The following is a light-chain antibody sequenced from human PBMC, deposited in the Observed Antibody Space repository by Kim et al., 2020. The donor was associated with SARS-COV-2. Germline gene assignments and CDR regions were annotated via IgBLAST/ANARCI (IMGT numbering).Light chain of an antibody. CDR3: CSYAGSYSRV. V-gene: IGLV2-11*01. Sequence: QSALTQPRSVSGSPGQSVTISCTGTSSDVGGYNYVSWYQQHPGKAPKLMIYDVNKRPSGVPDRFSASKSGNTASLTISGLQAEDEADYYCCSYAGSYSRVFGGGTQLTVL. CDR2: DVN. J-gene: IGLJ2*01. CDR1: SSDVGGYNY.